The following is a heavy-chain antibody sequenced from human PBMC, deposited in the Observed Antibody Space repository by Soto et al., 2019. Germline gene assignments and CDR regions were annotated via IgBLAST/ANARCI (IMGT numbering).Heavy chain of an antibody. V-gene: IGHV3-11*06. CDR2: ISSSSSYT. CDR1: GFTFSDYY. CDR3: ARVTDIVVVPAAIREDWFDP. Sequence: SLRLSCAASGFTFSDYYMSWIRQAPGKGLEWVSYISSSSSYTNYADSVKGRFTIPRDNAKNSLYLQMNSLTAEDTAAYYCARVTDIVVVPAAIREDWFDPWGQGTLVTVSS. J-gene: IGHJ5*02. D-gene: IGHD2-2*02.